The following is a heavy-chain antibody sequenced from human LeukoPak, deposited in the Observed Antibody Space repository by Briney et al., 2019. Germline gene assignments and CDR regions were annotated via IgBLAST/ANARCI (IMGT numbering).Heavy chain of an antibody. Sequence: NTSETLSLTCAVYGGSFSGYYWTWIRQPPGKGLEWIGYIYHSGSTYYNPSLKSRVTISVDRSKNQFSLKLSSVTAADTAVYYCARNRVDAFDIWGQGTMVTVSS. CDR2: IYHSGST. J-gene: IGHJ3*02. CDR1: GGSFSGYY. D-gene: IGHD2/OR15-2a*01. CDR3: ARNRVDAFDI. V-gene: IGHV4-34*01.